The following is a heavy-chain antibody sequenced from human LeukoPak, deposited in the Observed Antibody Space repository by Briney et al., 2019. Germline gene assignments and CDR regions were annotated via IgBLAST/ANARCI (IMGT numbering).Heavy chain of an antibody. Sequence: KTSETLSLXCTVSGGSSSSGSYYWSWIRQPAGKGPEWIGRIYTSGITNYNPSLKSRVTISVDTSKNQFSLKLSSVTAADTAVYYCARDGWNYYDSSGYSLIWGQGTLVTDSS. CDR3: ARDGWNYYDSSGYSLI. D-gene: IGHD3-22*01. CDR2: IYTSGIT. V-gene: IGHV4-61*02. CDR1: GGSSSSGSYY. J-gene: IGHJ4*02.